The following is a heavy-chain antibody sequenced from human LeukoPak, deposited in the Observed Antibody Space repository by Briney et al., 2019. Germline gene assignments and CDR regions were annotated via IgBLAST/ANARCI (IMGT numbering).Heavy chain of an antibody. CDR2: INPKNGGT. CDR1: EYTFTAYF. V-gene: IGHV1-2*06. J-gene: IGHJ5*02. Sequence: GASAKVSCRASEYTFTAYFLHWVRQAPGQGLEWMGRINPKNGGTDYAQKFQGRVTLTRDTSKNTAYMQLNGLKSDDTAIYYCARDLSRDNWLDPWGQGTLVTVSS. CDR3: ARDLSRDNWLDP.